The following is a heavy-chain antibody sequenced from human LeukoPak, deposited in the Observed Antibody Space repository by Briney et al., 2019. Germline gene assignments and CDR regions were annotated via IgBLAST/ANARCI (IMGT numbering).Heavy chain of an antibody. V-gene: IGHV4-39*01. D-gene: IGHD3-16*02. CDR3: ARACYEGYDYVWGSYRSAFDY. CDR1: GGSISSSSYY. J-gene: IGHJ4*02. Sequence: PSETLSLTCTVSGGSISSSSYYWGWIRQPPGKGLEWIVSIYYSGRTYYNPSLKRRVTISVHTSKNQFSLKLSSVTPADTSVYYCARACYEGYDYVWGSYRSAFDYWGQGTLVTVSS. CDR2: IYYSGRT.